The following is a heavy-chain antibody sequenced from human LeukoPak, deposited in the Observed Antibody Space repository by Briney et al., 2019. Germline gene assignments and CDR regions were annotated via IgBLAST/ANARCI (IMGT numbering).Heavy chain of an antibody. D-gene: IGHD6-6*01. V-gene: IGHV3-23*01. CDR2: ISGSGGST. Sequence: GGSLRLSCAASGFTFSSYAMSWVRQAPGKGLEWVSAISGSGGSTYFADSVKGRFTISRDNSKNTLYLQMNSLRAEDTAVYYCARGHSSSSSGLSYWGQGTLVTVSS. CDR1: GFTFSSYA. CDR3: ARGHSSSSSGLSY. J-gene: IGHJ4*02.